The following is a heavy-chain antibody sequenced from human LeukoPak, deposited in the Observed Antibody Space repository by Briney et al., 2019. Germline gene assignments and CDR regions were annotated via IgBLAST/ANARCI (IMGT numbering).Heavy chain of an antibody. J-gene: IGHJ3*01. D-gene: IGHD1-14*01. CDR3: AREGRMGTADAFDV. CDR2: VGIAGDT. V-gene: IGHV3-13*01. CDR1: GFTFNNYE. Sequence: GGSLRLSCAASGFTFNNYEMHWVRQTAGKGLEWVSAVGIAGDTFYAGSVKGRFSISRDNAESSLFIQMNSLRAGDTAVYYCAREGRMGTADAFDVCGQGTMVTVSS.